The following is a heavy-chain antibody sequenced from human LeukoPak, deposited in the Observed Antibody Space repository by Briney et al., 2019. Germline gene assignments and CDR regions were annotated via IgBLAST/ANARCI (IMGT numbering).Heavy chain of an antibody. D-gene: IGHD3-3*01. J-gene: IGHJ4*02. CDR2: FDPEDGET. CDR3: ATVTYYDFWSGYPPYYFDY. Sequence: SVKVSCKVSGYTLTELSMHWVRQAPGKGLEWMGGFDPEDGETIYAQKFQGRVTMTEDTSTDTAYMELSSLRSEDTAVYYCATVTYYDFWSGYPPYYFDYWGQGTLVTVSS. V-gene: IGHV1-24*01. CDR1: GYTLTELS.